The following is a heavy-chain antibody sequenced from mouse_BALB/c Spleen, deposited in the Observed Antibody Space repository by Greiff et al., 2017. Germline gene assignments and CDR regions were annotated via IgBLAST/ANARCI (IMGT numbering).Heavy chain of an antibody. CDR1: GYTFTSYT. J-gene: IGHJ4*01. CDR2: INPSSGYT. Sequence: VQRVESGAELARPGASVKMSCKASGYTFTSYTMHWVKQRPGQGLEWIGYINPSSGYTNYNQKFKDKATLTADKSSSTAYMQLSSLTSEDSAVYYCARRDYGRAYAMDYWGQGTSVTVSS. D-gene: IGHD1-1*01. CDR3: ARRDYGRAYAMDY. V-gene: IGHV1-4*01.